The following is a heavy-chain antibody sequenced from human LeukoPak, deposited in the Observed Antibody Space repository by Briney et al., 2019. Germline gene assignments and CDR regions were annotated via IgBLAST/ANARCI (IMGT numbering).Heavy chain of an antibody. V-gene: IGHV4-59*12. CDR1: GGSINSYY. CDR2: INYSGSS. D-gene: IGHD2-2*01. Sequence: SETLSLTCTVSGGSINSYYWTWIRQPPGKGLEWIGYINYSGSSHYNPTLKSRVTLSVDTFKNQFSLKLTSVTAADTAVYYCARFATRDFDFWGQGSLVAVSS. CDR3: ARFATRDFDF. J-gene: IGHJ4*02.